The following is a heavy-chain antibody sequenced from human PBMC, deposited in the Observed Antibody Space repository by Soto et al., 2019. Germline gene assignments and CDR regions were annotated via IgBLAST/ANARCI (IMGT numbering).Heavy chain of an antibody. V-gene: IGHV4-61*03. Sequence: QVQLQESGPGLVKPSETLSLTCTVSGGSVSSGSHQWSWIRQSPGKGLEWIGYNYYTGSTNYNPCHRSRGTISVDTSKNHLSLKLTSVPAAVTALYFCATLQFYDFCSGTDPMDVWGQGATVTISS. CDR1: GGSVSSGSHQ. CDR2: NYYTGST. CDR3: ATLQFYDFCSGTDPMDV. J-gene: IGHJ6*02. D-gene: IGHD3-3*01.